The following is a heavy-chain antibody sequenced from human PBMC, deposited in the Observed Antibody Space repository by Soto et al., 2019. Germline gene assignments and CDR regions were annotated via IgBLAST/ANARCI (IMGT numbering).Heavy chain of an antibody. CDR3: ARHVTVTNYFDY. CDR1: EGSISSSSYY. D-gene: IGHD4-17*01. J-gene: IGHJ4*02. V-gene: IGHV4-39*01. CDR2: IYYSGST. Sequence: SETLSLTCDVSEGSISSSSYYWGWIRQPPGKGLEWIGSIYYSGSTYYNPSLKSRVTISVDTSKNQFSLKLSSVTAADTAVYYCARHVTVTNYFDYWGQGTLVTVSS.